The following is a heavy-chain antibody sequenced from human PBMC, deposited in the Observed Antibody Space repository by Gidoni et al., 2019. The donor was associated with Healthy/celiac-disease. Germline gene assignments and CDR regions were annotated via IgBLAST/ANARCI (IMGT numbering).Heavy chain of an antibody. CDR1: GFTFSSYS. CDR2: ISSRSSYI. V-gene: IGHV3-21*01. J-gene: IGHJ5*02. Sequence: EVQLVESGGGLVKPGGSLRLSCAASGFTFSSYSMNWVRQAPGKGLEWGSSISSRSSYIYDADSVKGRFTISRDNAKNSLYLQMNSLRAEDTAVYYCARAEDIVVVPAAPPGGWFDPWGQGTLVTVSS. CDR3: ARAEDIVVVPAAPPGGWFDP. D-gene: IGHD2-2*01.